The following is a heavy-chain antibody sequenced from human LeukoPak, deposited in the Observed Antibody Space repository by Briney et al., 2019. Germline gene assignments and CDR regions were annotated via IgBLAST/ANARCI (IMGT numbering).Heavy chain of an antibody. V-gene: IGHV3-30-3*01. CDR3: AREGSSGYYFEADY. J-gene: IGHJ4*02. D-gene: IGHD3-22*01. Sequence: GSLLLSCAASGFTFSSYAMHWVRQAPGKGLEWVAVISYDGSNKYYADSVKGRFTISRDNSKNTLYLQMNSLRAEDTAVYYCAREGSSGYYFEADYWGQGTLVTVSS. CDR2: ISYDGSNK. CDR1: GFTFSSYA.